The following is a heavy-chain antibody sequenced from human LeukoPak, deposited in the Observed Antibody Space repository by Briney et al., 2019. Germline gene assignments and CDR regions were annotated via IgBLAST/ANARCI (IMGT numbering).Heavy chain of an antibody. J-gene: IGHJ4*02. CDR3: ARHLYSSGWPSDF. Sequence: SETLSLTCTVSGASISSTTYYWGWLRQPPGKGLEWLGNIYYTGNTYYNPSLKSRVTISVDTSKNQFSLKLSSVTAADTAVYYCARHLYSSGWPSDFWGQGTLVTVSS. D-gene: IGHD6-19*01. CDR2: IYYTGNT. V-gene: IGHV4-39*01. CDR1: GASISSTTYY.